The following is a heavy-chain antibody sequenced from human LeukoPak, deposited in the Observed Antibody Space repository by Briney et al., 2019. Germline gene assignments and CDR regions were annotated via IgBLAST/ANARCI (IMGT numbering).Heavy chain of an antibody. J-gene: IGHJ5*02. D-gene: IGHD3-10*01. Sequence: SETLSLTCTVSGGSINSHWSWIRQPAGKGSEWIGRISGSGTITYNPALQSRLSISIDTSKNQFSLKLMSVTAADTAVYYCARDSGTTGEVKFDPWGQGTLVTVSS. CDR3: ARDSGTTGEVKFDP. CDR1: GGSINSH. V-gene: IGHV4-4*07. CDR2: ISGSGTI.